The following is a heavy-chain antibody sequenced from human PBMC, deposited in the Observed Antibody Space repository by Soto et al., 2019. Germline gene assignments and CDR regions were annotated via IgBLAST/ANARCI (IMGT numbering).Heavy chain of an antibody. CDR3: AAVSLYYYDSSGYFDY. CDR2: IVVGSGNT. J-gene: IGHJ4*02. CDR1: GFTFTSSA. D-gene: IGHD3-22*01. V-gene: IGHV1-58*01. Sequence: SVKVSCKASGFTFTSSAVQWVRQARGQRLEWIGWIVVGSGNTNYAQKFQERVTITRDMSTSTADMELSSLRSEDTAVYYCAAVSLYYYDSSGYFDYWGQGTLVTVS.